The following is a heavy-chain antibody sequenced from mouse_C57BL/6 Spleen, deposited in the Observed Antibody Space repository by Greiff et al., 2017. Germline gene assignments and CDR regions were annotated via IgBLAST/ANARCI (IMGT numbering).Heavy chain of an antibody. Sequence: EVQLQQSGPELVKPGASVKISCKASGYTFTDYYMNWVKQSHGKSLEWIGDINPNNGGTSYNQKFKGKATLTVDKSSSTAYMELRSLTSEDSAVYYCARPYSNSPWFAYWGQGTLVTVSA. CDR3: ARPYSNSPWFAY. V-gene: IGHV1-26*01. D-gene: IGHD2-5*01. CDR2: INPNNGGT. CDR1: GYTFTDYY. J-gene: IGHJ3*01.